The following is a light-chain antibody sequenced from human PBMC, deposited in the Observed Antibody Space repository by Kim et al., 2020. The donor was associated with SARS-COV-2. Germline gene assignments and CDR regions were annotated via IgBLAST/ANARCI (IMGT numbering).Light chain of an antibody. V-gene: IGLV1-51*01. CDR3: GTWDSSLSASHWV. CDR2: DNN. CDR1: SSNIGNNY. Sequence: KVTISCSGSSSNIGNNYVSWYQQLPGTAPKLLIYDNNKRPSGIPDRFSGSKSGTSATLGITGLQTGDEADYYCGTWDSSLSASHWVFGGGTKLTVL. J-gene: IGLJ3*02.